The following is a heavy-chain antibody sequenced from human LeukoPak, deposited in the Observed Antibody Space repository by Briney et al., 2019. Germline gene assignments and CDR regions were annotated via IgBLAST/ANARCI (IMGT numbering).Heavy chain of an antibody. D-gene: IGHD4-23*01. CDR2: IYATGNT. Sequence: SQTLSLTCSVSGGSMRSDSSFWSWIRQPAGKGLEWIGRIYATGNTNYNPSLERRVTISVDTSKNQFSLELTSMTAADTAVYYCARELGSDYGGYSPWGQGTLVTVSS. V-gene: IGHV4-61*02. CDR1: GGSMRSDSSF. J-gene: IGHJ5*02. CDR3: ARELGSDYGGYSP.